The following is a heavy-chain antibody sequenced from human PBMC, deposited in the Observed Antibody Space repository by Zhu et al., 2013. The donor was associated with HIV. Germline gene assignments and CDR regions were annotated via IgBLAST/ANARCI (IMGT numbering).Heavy chain of an antibody. V-gene: IGHV4-59*01. CDR3: AREPHYYDSSGYSETNDAFDI. D-gene: IGHD3-22*01. Sequence: QVQLQESGPGLVKPSETLSLTCTVSGGSISSYYWSWIRQPPGKGLEWIGYIYYSGSTNYNPSLKSRVTISVDTSKNQFSLKLSSVTAADTAVYYCAREPHYYDSSGYSETNDAFDIWGQGTMVTVSS. CDR2: IYYSGST. J-gene: IGHJ3*02. CDR1: GGSISSYY.